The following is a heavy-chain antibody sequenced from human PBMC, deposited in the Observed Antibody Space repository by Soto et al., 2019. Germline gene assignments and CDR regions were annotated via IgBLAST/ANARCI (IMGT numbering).Heavy chain of an antibody. Sequence: ASVKVSCKAPRDTFTSYYINWVRQAPGQGLEWMGVINPHGGSTAYAQKFKGRFTISRDNSKNTLYLQMNSLRAEDTAVYYCARATSWGQGTLVTVSS. J-gene: IGHJ5*02. CDR1: RDTFTSYY. CDR3: ARATS. CDR2: INPHGGST. V-gene: IGHV1-46*01.